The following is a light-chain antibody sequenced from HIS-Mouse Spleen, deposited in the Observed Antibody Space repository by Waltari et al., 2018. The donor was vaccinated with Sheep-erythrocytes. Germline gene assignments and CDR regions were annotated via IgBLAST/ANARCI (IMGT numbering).Light chain of an antibody. CDR2: QDS. Sequence: SYELTQPPSVSVSPGQTASITCSGAKLGDKYACWYPQKPGQSPVLVIYQDSKRPSGLPERFSGSNSGNTATLTISGTQAMDEADYYCQAWDSSTAVFGGGTKLTVL. CDR3: QAWDSSTAV. J-gene: IGLJ2*01. CDR1: KLGDKY. V-gene: IGLV3-1*01.